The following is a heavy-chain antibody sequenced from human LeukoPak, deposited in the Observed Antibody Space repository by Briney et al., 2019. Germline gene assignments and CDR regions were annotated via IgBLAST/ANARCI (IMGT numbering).Heavy chain of an antibody. Sequence: SETLSLTCTVSGGSISNSYLSWVRQPAGKGLEWIGRMYVSGTTNYNPSLRSRVTISIDTSKNQFSLRLSSVTAADTAVYYCARENYYDSSGYSEGMDVWGQGTTVTVS. V-gene: IGHV4-4*07. J-gene: IGHJ6*02. CDR1: GGSISNSY. D-gene: IGHD3-22*01. CDR2: MYVSGTT. CDR3: ARENYYDSSGYSEGMDV.